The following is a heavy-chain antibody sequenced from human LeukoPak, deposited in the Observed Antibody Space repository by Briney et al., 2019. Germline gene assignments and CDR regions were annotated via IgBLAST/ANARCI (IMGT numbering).Heavy chain of an antibody. CDR3: AKASSDSSGWSYY. D-gene: IGHD6-19*01. CDR1: GFTFSSYT. J-gene: IGHJ4*02. V-gene: IGHV3-23*01. CDR2: IIGSGGRT. Sequence: GGSLRLSCATSGFTFSSYTMTWVRQAPGKGLEWVSTIIGSGGRTYNADSVKGRFTISRDNSKNTLYLQMNSLRAEDTVVYYCAKASSDSSGWSYYWGQGTLVTVSS.